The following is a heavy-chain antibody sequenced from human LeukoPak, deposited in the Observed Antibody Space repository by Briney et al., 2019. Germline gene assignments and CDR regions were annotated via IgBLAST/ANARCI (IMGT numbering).Heavy chain of an antibody. CDR2: MNPNSGNT. CDR3: AKRNTIMVAGLVY. Sequence: GASVKVSCKASRYTFISYDINWVRQATGQGLDWMGWMNPNSGNTGYAQKFQGRVTMSRHTPISPEFMELSSMRSEDTAVYYCAKRNTIMVAGLVYWGQGTLVTVSS. V-gene: IGHV1-8*01. D-gene: IGHD5-24*01. J-gene: IGHJ4*02. CDR1: RYTFISYD.